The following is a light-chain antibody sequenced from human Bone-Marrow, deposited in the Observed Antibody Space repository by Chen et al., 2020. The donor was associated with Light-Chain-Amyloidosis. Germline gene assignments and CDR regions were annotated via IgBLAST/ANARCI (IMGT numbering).Light chain of an antibody. CDR1: DLPTKY. V-gene: IGLV3-25*03. CDR3: QSADSSGTYEVI. Sequence: SYYLTQPPSVSLSPGQTASITCSGDDLPTKYAYWYQQKPGQAPVLVIHRDTERPSGISERFSGSSSGTTATLTISGVQAEDEADYHCQSADSSGTYEVIFGGGTKLTVL. J-gene: IGLJ2*01. CDR2: RDT.